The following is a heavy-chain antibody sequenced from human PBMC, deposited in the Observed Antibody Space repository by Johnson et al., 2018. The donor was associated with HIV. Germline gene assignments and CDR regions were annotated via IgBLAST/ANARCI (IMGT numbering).Heavy chain of an antibody. CDR2: IRYDGGNK. CDR3: AKSESGWYPIRAFDI. CDR1: GFAFSSYG. J-gene: IGHJ3*02. V-gene: IGHV3-30*02. Sequence: QMQLVESGGGVVQPGGSLRLSCVASGFAFSSYGMHWVRQAPGKGLEWVSFIRYDGGNKYYVDSVKGRFTISRDNSKNTLYLQMNSLRAEDTAMYYCAKSESGWYPIRAFDIWGQGTMVTVSS. D-gene: IGHD6-19*01.